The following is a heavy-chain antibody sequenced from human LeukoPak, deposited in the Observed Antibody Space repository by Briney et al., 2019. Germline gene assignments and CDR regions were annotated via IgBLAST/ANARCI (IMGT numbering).Heavy chain of an antibody. CDR3: ARAANPTYWYFDL. D-gene: IGHD7-27*01. J-gene: IGHJ2*01. V-gene: IGHV4-59*11. CDR1: GDSISSHY. CDR2: IHYSGST. Sequence: SETLSLTCTVSGDSISSHYWSWIRQSPGKGLEWSGYIHYSGSTNSNPSLKSRFTMSVDTSKNQISLNLTSVTAADTAVYYCARAANPTYWYFDLWGRGTLVTVSS.